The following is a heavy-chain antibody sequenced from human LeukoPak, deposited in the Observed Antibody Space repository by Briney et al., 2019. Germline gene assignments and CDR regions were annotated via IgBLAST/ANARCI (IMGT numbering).Heavy chain of an antibody. Sequence: GGSLRLSCAASGFTFSSYEMTWVRQAPGMGLEWVSYISGSGSTRTYADSVKGRFTISRDNAKNSLYLQMNSLRAEDTAVYYCASGSYGPGDYWGQGTLVTVSS. CDR1: GFTFSSYE. V-gene: IGHV3-48*03. D-gene: IGHD3-10*01. J-gene: IGHJ4*02. CDR2: ISGSGSTR. CDR3: ASGSYGPGDY.